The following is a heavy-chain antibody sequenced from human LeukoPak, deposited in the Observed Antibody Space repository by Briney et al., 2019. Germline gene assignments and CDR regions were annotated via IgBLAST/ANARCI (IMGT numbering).Heavy chain of an antibody. J-gene: IGHJ3*02. CDR2: IAGDESQK. CDR3: VRDLSPVSDRNVWYDALDI. CDR1: GFSFTSSW. V-gene: IGHV3-7*01. Sequence: GGSLGLSCVASGFSFTSSWMTWVRQAPGKGLEWVANIAGDESQKRYMDSVKGRFTFSRDNAKNSLYLQLNSLRAEDTAIYYCVRDLSPVSDRNVWYDALDIWGQGTMVTVSS. D-gene: IGHD1-1*01.